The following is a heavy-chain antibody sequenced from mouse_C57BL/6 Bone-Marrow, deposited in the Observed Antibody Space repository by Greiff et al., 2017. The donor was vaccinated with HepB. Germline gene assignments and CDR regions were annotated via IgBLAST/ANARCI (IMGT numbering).Heavy chain of an antibody. CDR3: AKGYYFGTNFAY. CDR1: GYTFTSYW. D-gene: IGHD1-1*01. Sequence: QVQLQQPGAELVKPGASVKLSCKASGYTFTSYWMHWVKQRPGRGLEWIGRFDPNGGGTKYNEKFKSKATLTVDKPSSTAYMQHISLTSEDSTVYYCAKGYYFGTNFAYWGQGTLVTVSA. V-gene: IGHV1-72*01. CDR2: FDPNGGGT. J-gene: IGHJ3*01.